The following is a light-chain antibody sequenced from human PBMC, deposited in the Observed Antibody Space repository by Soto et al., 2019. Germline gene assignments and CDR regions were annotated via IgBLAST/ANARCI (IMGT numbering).Light chain of an antibody. Sequence: QSVLTQPPSASGTPGQRVTISCSGSTSNIGSNTVNWYQQLPGTAPQLLIYNNNERPSGVPDRFSGSKSGNSASLAISGLQSNDEADYYCGAWDDSLNGNYVFGTGTKVTVL. CDR2: NNN. J-gene: IGLJ1*01. CDR3: GAWDDSLNGNYV. V-gene: IGLV1-44*01. CDR1: TSNIGSNT.